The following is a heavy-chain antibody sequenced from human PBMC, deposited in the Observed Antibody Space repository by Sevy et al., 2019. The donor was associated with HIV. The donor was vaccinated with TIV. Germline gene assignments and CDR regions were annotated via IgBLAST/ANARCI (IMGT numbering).Heavy chain of an antibody. D-gene: IGHD6-6*01. CDR1: GFTFSSYS. CDR3: ARDDSSSSPDY. V-gene: IGHV3-48*01. CDR2: ISSSSSTI. J-gene: IGHJ4*02. Sequence: GGSLRLSCAASGFTFSSYSMNWVRQAPGKGLEWVSYISSSSSTIYYADSVKGRFTISRDNAKNSLYLQMNSLRAEDTAVYYCARDDSSSSPDYWGQGTLVTVSS.